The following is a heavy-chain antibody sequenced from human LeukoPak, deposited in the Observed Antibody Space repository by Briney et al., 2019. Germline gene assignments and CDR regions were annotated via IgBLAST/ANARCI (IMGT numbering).Heavy chain of an antibody. V-gene: IGHV1-2*06. D-gene: IGHD4-11*01. CDR3: ASLGLTTVTTHPYYGTDV. CDR2: INPNSGGT. J-gene: IGHJ6*02. CDR1: GYTFTGYY. Sequence: ASVKVSCKASGYTFTGYYMHWVRQAPGQGLEWMGRINPNSGGTNYAQKFQGRVTMTRDTSISTAYMELSRLRSDDTAVYYCASLGLTTVTTHPYYGTDVWGQGTTVTVSS.